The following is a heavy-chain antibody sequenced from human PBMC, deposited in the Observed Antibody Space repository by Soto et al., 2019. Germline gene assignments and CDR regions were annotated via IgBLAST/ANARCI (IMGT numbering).Heavy chain of an antibody. J-gene: IGHJ5*02. Sequence: SETLSLTCTVSGGSISTYYWSWIRQPPGKGLEWSGFIYPLGMTEYKPALKSRVTLSVEMSKNQFFVNLTSVTAADTATYYSAKAEFLTHYNGTRYYTYWLDPCTQGTLVTVSS. CDR1: GGSISTYY. CDR2: IYPLGMT. V-gene: IGHV4-59*01. CDR3: AKAEFLTHYNGTRYYTYWLDP. D-gene: IGHD3-22*01.